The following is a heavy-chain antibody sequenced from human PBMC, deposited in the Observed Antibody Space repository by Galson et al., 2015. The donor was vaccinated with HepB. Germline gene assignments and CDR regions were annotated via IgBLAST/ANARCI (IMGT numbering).Heavy chain of an antibody. J-gene: IGHJ4*02. CDR1: GFTFSNYW. Sequence: SLRLSCAASGFTFSNYWMQWVRQAPGKGLVWVARIKTDGTSTNYADSVKGRFTISRDNAKNTLYLQMNSLRAEDTAVYYCARVVERWLQLSFFDYWGQGTLVTVSS. CDR3: ARVVERWLQLSFFDY. D-gene: IGHD5-24*01. V-gene: IGHV3-74*01. CDR2: IKTDGTST.